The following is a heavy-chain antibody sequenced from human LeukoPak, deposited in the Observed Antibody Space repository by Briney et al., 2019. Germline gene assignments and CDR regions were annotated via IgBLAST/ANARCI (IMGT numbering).Heavy chain of an antibody. Sequence: GGSLRLSCAASGFTFSSYAMSWVRQAPGKGLEWVSAISGSGGSTYYADSVKGRFTISRDNSKNTLYLQMNSLRAEDTAVYYCVKESSKSQWLVSVFDYWGQGTLVTVSS. V-gene: IGHV3-23*01. CDR3: VKESSKSQWLVSVFDY. J-gene: IGHJ4*02. CDR2: ISGSGGST. CDR1: GFTFSSYA. D-gene: IGHD6-19*01.